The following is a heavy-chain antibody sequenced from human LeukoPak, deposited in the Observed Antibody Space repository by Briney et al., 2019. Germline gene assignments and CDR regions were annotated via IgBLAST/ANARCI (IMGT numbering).Heavy chain of an antibody. CDR1: GFTFSSYG. CDR2: ISGSGGST. D-gene: IGHD3-10*01. V-gene: IGHV3-23*01. Sequence: PGGSLRLSCAASGFTFSSYGMSWVRQAPGKGLEWVSAISGSGGSTYYADSVKGRFTISRDNSKNTLYLQMNSLRAEDTAVYYCAKGRYYGSGSPNWFDPWGQGTLVTVSS. CDR3: AKGRYYGSGSPNWFDP. J-gene: IGHJ5*02.